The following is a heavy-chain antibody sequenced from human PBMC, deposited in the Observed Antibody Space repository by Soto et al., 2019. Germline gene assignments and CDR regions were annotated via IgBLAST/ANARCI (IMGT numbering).Heavy chain of an antibody. CDR3: ARASYYYYGMDV. J-gene: IGHJ6*02. Sequence: ASVKVSCKASGYTFTGYYMHWVRQAPGQGLEWMGWINPNSGGTNYAQKFQGWVTMTWDTSISTAYMELSRLRSDDTAVYYCARASYYYYGMDVWGQGTTVTVS. V-gene: IGHV1-2*04. CDR1: GYTFTGYY. CDR2: INPNSGGT.